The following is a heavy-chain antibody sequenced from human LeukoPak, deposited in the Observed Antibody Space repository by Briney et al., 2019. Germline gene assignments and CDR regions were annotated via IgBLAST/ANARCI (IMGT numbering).Heavy chain of an antibody. D-gene: IGHD3-3*01. CDR2: INHSGST. CDR3: ARETIFGVVILDY. Sequence: SETLSLTCAVYGGSFSGYYWSWIRQPPGKGLEWIGEINHSGSTNYNPSLKSRVTISEDTSKNQFSLKLSSVTAADTAVYYCARETIFGVVILDYWGQGTLVTVSS. J-gene: IGHJ4*02. CDR1: GGSFSGYY. V-gene: IGHV4-34*01.